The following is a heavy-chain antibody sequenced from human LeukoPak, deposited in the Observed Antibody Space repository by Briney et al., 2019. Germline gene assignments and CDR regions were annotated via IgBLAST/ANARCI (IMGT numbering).Heavy chain of an antibody. V-gene: IGHV4-34*01. CDR3: ARGPERSNWFGELLYLSYYYYYMDV. Sequence: SETLPLTCAVYGGSFSGYYCSWIRQTPGKGLEWIGEINHGGSTSYNPSLKSRLTISVGSANNHFSLRVTSVTAADTAVYYCARGPERSNWFGELLYLSYYYYYMDVWGKGTTVTVSS. D-gene: IGHD3-10*01. CDR1: GGSFSGYY. CDR2: INHGGST. J-gene: IGHJ6*03.